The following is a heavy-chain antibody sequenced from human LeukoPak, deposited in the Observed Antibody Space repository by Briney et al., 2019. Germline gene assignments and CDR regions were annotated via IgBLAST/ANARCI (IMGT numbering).Heavy chain of an antibody. Sequence: SGGSLRLSCAASGFTFSSYSKNWVRQAPGKGLEWVSSISSRSSYIYYAASVKGRFTISRDNAKNSLYLQMNSLRAEDTAVYYCARDNIRFLEWTTQPYYYYMDVWGKGTTVTVSS. V-gene: IGHV3-21*01. J-gene: IGHJ6*03. CDR1: GFTFSSYS. CDR2: ISSRSSYI. CDR3: ARDNIRFLEWTTQPYYYYMDV. D-gene: IGHD3-3*01.